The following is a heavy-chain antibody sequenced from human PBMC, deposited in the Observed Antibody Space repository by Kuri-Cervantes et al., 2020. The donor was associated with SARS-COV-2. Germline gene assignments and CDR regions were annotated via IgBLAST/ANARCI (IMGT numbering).Heavy chain of an antibody. CDR2: IYHSGSA. Sequence: ESLKISCAVSGYSISSGYYWGWIRQPPGKGLEWIGSIYHSGSAYYNPSLKSRVTISVDTSKNQFSLKLSSVTAADTAVYYCARARPDFWSGYNYYYYYMDVWGKGTTVTVSS. D-gene: IGHD3-3*01. V-gene: IGHV4-38-2*01. CDR1: GYSISSGYY. CDR3: ARARPDFWSGYNYYYYYMDV. J-gene: IGHJ6*03.